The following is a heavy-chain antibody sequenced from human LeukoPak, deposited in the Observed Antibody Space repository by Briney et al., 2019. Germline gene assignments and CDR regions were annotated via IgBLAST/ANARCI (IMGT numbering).Heavy chain of an antibody. CDR1: GGXISSSSYY. CDR2: MYYTGST. V-gene: IGHV4-39*01. D-gene: IGHD6-19*01. CDR3: ARHPHSSGWYKDAFDI. Sequence: SETLSLTCTVSGGXISSSSYYWGWIRQPPGKGLEWIGTMYYTGSTYYNPSLKSRVTISVDTSQNQFSLKLSSVTATDTAVYFCARHPHSSGWYKDAFDIWGQGTMVTVSS. J-gene: IGHJ3*02.